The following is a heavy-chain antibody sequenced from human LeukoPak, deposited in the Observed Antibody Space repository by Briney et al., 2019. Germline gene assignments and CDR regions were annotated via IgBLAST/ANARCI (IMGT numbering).Heavy chain of an antibody. CDR1: GFTLSSYW. CDR2: IKKDGSEK. J-gene: IGHJ4*02. CDR3: VRSGTSASFDY. V-gene: IGHV3-7*01. D-gene: IGHD1-7*01. Sequence: GGSLRLSCAASGFTLSSYWMSWVRQAPGKGLEWVANIKKDGSEKWYVDSVEGRFTISRDHAKNSLYLQMNGLRVADTAVYYCVRSGTSASFDYWGQGTLVTVSS.